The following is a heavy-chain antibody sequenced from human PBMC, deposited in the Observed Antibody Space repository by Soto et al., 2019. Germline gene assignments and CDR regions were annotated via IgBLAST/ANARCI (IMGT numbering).Heavy chain of an antibody. D-gene: IGHD5-12*01. CDR2: VRNKANSYTT. V-gene: IGHV3-72*01. CDR3: CRTRGYSQGWDFDY. J-gene: IGHJ4*02. Sequence: EVQLVESGGGLVQPGGSLRLSCAASGFTFSDHYRDWVRQAPGKGLEWVGRVRNKANSYTTEYAASVKGRFTISRDDSKNSLYLQMNSLKTEDTALYYCCRTRGYSQGWDFDYWGQGTLVTVSS. CDR1: GFTFSDHY.